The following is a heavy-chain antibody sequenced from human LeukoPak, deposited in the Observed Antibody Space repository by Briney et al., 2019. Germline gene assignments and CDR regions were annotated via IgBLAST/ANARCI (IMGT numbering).Heavy chain of an antibody. D-gene: IGHD1-26*01. V-gene: IGHV4-4*07. J-gene: IGHJ6*02. CDR3: ARQGSSRYYYYCGMDV. Sequence: SETLSLTCTVSGGSISSYYWSWIRQPAAGGLEWVGRMDTSERTSYNPPVKSRVTISLDTSKNQFSLKLSSVTAADTAVYYCARQGSSRYYYYCGMDVWGQGTTVTVSS. CDR1: GGSISSYY. CDR2: MDTSERT.